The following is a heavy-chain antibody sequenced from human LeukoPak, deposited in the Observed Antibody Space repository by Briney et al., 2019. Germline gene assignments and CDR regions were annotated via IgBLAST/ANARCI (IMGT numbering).Heavy chain of an antibody. V-gene: IGHV3-30*18. CDR2: ISYDGSNK. CDR1: GFTFSSYG. Sequence: GGSLRLSCAASGFTFSSYGMHWVRQAPGKGLEWVAVISYDGSNKYYADSVKGRFTISRDNSKNTLYLQMNSLRAEDTAVYYCAKDSSQDYGDYVPYFDYWGQGTLVTVSS. CDR3: AKDSSQDYGDYVPYFDY. D-gene: IGHD4-17*01. J-gene: IGHJ4*02.